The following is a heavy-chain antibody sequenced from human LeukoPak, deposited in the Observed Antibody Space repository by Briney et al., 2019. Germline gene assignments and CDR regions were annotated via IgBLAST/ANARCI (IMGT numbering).Heavy chain of an antibody. D-gene: IGHD2-8*01. Sequence: GESLKTSCKGSGYSFTSYWIGWVRQMPGKGLEWMGIIYPGDSDTRYSPSFQGQVTISADKSISTTYLQWSSLKASDTAMYYCARAVNGVWGNFDYWGQGTLVTVSS. V-gene: IGHV5-51*01. CDR2: IYPGDSDT. J-gene: IGHJ4*02. CDR1: GYSFTSYW. CDR3: ARAVNGVWGNFDY.